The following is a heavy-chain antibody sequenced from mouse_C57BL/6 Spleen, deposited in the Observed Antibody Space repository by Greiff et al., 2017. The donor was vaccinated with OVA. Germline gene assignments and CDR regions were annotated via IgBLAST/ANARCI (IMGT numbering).Heavy chain of an antibody. CDR2: IYPGDGDT. Sequence: QVQLKESGAELVKPGASVKISCKASGYAFSSYWMNWVKQRPGKGVEWIGQIYPGDGDTNYNGKFKGKATLTADKSSSTAYMQLSSLTSEDSSVYVGARWTSYWYFDVWGTGTTVTVSS. V-gene: IGHV1-80*01. CDR1: GYAFSSYW. CDR3: ARWTSYWYFDV. J-gene: IGHJ1*03.